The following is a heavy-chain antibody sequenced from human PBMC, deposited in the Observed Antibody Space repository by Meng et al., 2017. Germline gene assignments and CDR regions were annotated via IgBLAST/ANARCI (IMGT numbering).Heavy chain of an antibody. CDR1: GYTFTSYA. CDR3: ARDLTMVRGVIRGLVLYGMDV. V-gene: IGHV1-3*01. CDR2: INAGNGNT. Sequence: ASVKVSCKASGYTFTSYAMHWARQAPGQRLEWMGWINAGNGNTKYSQKFQGRVTITRDTSASTAYMELSSLRSEDTAVYYCARDLTMVRGVIRGLVLYGMDVWGQGTTVTVSS. D-gene: IGHD3-10*01. J-gene: IGHJ6*02.